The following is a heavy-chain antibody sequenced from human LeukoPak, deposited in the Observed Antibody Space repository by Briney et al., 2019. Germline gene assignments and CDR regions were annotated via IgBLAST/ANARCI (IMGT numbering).Heavy chain of an antibody. CDR2: IRSDGSDT. J-gene: IGHJ4*02. Sequence: GGSLRLSCAASGFTFSDTWMHWVRQAPGEGLVWVSRIRSDGSDTRYAESVKGRFTISRDNAKNTLYLQMNSLRAEDTAVYYCARDEIAVAGMALDYWGQGTLVTVSS. D-gene: IGHD6-19*01. CDR3: ARDEIAVAGMALDY. V-gene: IGHV3-74*01. CDR1: GFTFSDTW.